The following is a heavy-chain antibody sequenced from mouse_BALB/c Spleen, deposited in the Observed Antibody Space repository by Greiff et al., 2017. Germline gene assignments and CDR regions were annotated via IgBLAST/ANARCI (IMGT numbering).Heavy chain of an antibody. D-gene: IGHD1-1*01. V-gene: IGHV1-4*01. Sequence: VKLVESGAELARPGASVKMSCKASGYTFTSYTMHWVKQRPGQGLEWIGYINPSSGYTNYNQKFKDKATLTADKSSSTAYMQLSRLTSEDSAVYYCARDYGFDYWGQGTTLTVSS. CDR1: GYTFTSYT. CDR2: INPSSGYT. J-gene: IGHJ2*01. CDR3: ARDYGFDY.